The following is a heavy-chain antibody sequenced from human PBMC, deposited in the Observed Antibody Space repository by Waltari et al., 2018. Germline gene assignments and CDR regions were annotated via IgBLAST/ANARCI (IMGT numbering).Heavy chain of an antibody. J-gene: IGHJ4*02. CDR2: IYYSGST. CDR3: ARHRLQRGVYSSFDY. D-gene: IGHD6-19*01. CDR1: GGSISSYY. V-gene: IGHV4-59*01. Sequence: QVQLQESGPGLVKPSETLSLTCTVSGGSISSYYWSWIRHPPGKGLEWIGYIYYSGSTNYNPSLKSRVTISVDTSKNQFSLKLSSVTAADTAVYYCARHRLQRGVYSSFDYWGQGTLVTVSS.